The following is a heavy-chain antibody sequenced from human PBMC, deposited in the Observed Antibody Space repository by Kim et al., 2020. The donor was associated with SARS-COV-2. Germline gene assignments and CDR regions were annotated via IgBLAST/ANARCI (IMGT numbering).Heavy chain of an antibody. CDR2: GNT. J-gene: IGHJ4*02. V-gene: IGHV1-3*01. CDR3: AVWFGELYY. Sequence: GNTKYSQKFQGRVTITRDTSASTAYMELSSLRSEDTAVYYCAVWFGELYYWGQGTLVTVSS. D-gene: IGHD3-10*01.